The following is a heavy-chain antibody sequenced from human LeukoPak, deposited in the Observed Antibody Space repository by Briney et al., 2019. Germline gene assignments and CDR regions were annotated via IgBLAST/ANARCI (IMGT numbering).Heavy chain of an antibody. CDR2: IIPIFGTA. Sequence: GASVKVSCKASGYTFTSYGISWVRQAPGQGLEWMGGIIPIFGTANYAQKFQGRVTITADESTSTAYMELSSLRSEDTAVYYCARELETLYYFDYWGQGTLVTVSS. V-gene: IGHV1-69*13. J-gene: IGHJ4*02. CDR3: ARELETLYYFDY. CDR1: GYTFTSYG. D-gene: IGHD1-1*01.